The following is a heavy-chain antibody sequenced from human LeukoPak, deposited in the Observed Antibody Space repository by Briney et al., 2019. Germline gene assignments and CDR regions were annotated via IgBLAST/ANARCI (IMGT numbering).Heavy chain of an antibody. V-gene: IGHV4-59*12. CDR2: IYYSGST. CDR3: ARVGDYDFWSGYYTGVFDY. J-gene: IGHJ4*02. D-gene: IGHD3-3*01. CDR1: GGSISSYY. Sequence: PSETLSLTCTVSGGSISSYYWSWIRQPPGKGLEWIGYIYYSGSTNYNPSLKSRVTISVDTSKNQFSLKLSSVTAADTAVYYCARVGDYDFWSGYYTGVFDYWGQGTLVTVSS.